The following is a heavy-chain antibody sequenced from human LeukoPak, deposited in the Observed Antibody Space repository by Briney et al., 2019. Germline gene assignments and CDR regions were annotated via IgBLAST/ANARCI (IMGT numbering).Heavy chain of an antibody. CDR1: GYTFTSYG. V-gene: IGHV1-18*01. CDR2: ISAYNGNT. J-gene: IGHJ5*02. D-gene: IGHD3-10*01. CDR3: ARPYYYGSGSYYEPRNWFDP. Sequence: ASVKVSCKASGYTFTSYGISWVRQAPGQGLEWMGWISAYNGNTNYAQKLQGRVTMTTDTSTSTAYMELRSLRSDDTAVYYCARPYYYGSGSYYEPRNWFDPWGQGTLVTVSS.